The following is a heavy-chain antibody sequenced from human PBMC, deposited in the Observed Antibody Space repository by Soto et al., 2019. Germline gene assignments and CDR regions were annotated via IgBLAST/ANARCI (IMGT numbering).Heavy chain of an antibody. CDR2: MFYVGAT. Sequence: PSETLSLTCAVFGGSISSGDYYWSWIRQPPGKGLEWIGYMFYVGATYYNPSLKSRVTISVDTSKNQFSLKLNSVTAADTAVYHCAGVVSFCSGEGCCGRNWFATGGRETLATVPQ. J-gene: IGHJ5*02. CDR1: GGSISSGDYY. CDR3: AGVVSFCSGEGCCGRNWFAT. D-gene: IGHD3-3*01. V-gene: IGHV4-30-4*08.